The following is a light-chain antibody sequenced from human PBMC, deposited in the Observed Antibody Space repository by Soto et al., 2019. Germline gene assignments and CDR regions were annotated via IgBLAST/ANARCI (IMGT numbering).Light chain of an antibody. Sequence: EIVLTQSPGTLSLSPGERGTLSCRASQSVSSSYLAWYQQRPGQAPRLLIYGASTRATGIPARFSGGGSGTEFTLTISSLQSGDFAIYYCQQCNNWPLTFGGGTKVDIK. V-gene: IGKV3-15*01. CDR3: QQCNNWPLT. J-gene: IGKJ4*01. CDR1: QSVSSSY. CDR2: GAS.